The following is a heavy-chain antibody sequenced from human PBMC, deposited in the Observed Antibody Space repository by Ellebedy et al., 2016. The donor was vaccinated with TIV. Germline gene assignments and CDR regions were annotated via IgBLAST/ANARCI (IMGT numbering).Heavy chain of an antibody. CDR3: ARGFLSKWLDP. Sequence: MPSETLSLTCTVSGGSTSTYYWTWNRQPPGKGLEWIGNVYYSGSPNYNPSLKSRVTISLDTSKKQFSLKLDSVTAADTAVYYCARGFLSKWLDPWGRGILVTVAS. CDR1: GGSTSTYY. CDR2: VYYSGSP. J-gene: IGHJ5*02. V-gene: IGHV4-59*01.